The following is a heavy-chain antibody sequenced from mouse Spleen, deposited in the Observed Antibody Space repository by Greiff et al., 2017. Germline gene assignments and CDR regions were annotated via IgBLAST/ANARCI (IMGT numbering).Heavy chain of an antibody. J-gene: IGHJ4*01. CDR1: GFTFSSYA. CDR2: ISSGGSYT. CDR3: ARQGYYYGSKDAMDY. V-gene: IGHV5-9-1*01. D-gene: IGHD1-1*01. Sequence: EVMLVESGGGLVKPGGSLKLSCAASGFTFSSYAMSWVRQTPEKRLEWVATISSGGSYTYYPDSVKGRFTISRDNAKNTLYLQMSSLRSEDTAMYYCARQGYYYGSKDAMDYWGQGTSVTVSS.